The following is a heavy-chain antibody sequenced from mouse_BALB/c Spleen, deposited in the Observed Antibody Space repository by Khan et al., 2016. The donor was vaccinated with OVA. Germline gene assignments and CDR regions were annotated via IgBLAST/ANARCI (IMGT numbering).Heavy chain of an antibody. CDR2: ISSSGST. D-gene: IGHD2-4*01. V-gene: IGHV3-2*02. Sequence: VQLKESGPGLVKPSQSLSLTCTVTGYSITSGYAWNWLRQFPGNKLAWLGYISSSGSTSYNPSLKSRIFITHDTSKNQFFLQLKTVTTDDKATYYGTRSLYYNYGCALDYWGRGTSVTVSA. CDR1: GYSITSGYA. CDR3: TRSLYYNYGCALDY. J-gene: IGHJ4*01.